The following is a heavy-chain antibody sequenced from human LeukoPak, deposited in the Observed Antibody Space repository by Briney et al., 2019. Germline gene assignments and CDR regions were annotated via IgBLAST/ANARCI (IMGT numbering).Heavy chain of an antibody. CDR3: AREVNTMVRGVIGGYFDY. CDR1: GYTFTGYY. V-gene: IGHV1-2*02. J-gene: IGHJ4*02. D-gene: IGHD3-10*01. Sequence: GASVKVSCKASGYTFTGYYMHWVRQAPGQGLEWMGWINPNSGGTNYAQKFRGGVTMTRDTSISTAYMELSRLRSDDTAVYYCAREVNTMVRGVIGGYFDYWGQGTLVTVSS. CDR2: INPNSGGT.